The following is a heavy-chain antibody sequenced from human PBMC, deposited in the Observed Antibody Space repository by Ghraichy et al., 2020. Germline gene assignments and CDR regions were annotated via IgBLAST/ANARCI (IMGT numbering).Heavy chain of an antibody. CDR2: IIPIFGTA. CDR1: GGTFSSYA. J-gene: IGHJ6*02. D-gene: IGHD4-17*01. CDR3: ARGLKYGDYVERELYYYYYGMDV. Sequence: SVKVSCEASGGTFSSYAISWVRQAPGQGLEWMGGIIPIFGTANYAQKFQGRVTITADESTSTAYMELSSLRSEDTAVYYCARGLKYGDYVERELYYYYYGMDVWAKGPRSPSP. V-gene: IGHV1-69*13.